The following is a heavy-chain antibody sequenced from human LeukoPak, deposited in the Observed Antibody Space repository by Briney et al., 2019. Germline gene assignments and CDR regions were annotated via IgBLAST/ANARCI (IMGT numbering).Heavy chain of an antibody. D-gene: IGHD4-17*01. J-gene: IGHJ4*02. Sequence: PGRSLRLSCAASGFTFSSYAMHSVRQAPGKGLEWVAVISYDGSNKYYADSVKGRFTISRDNSKNTLYLQMNSLRAEDTAVYYCAREGTAYGDYPYYFDYWGQGTLVTVSS. V-gene: IGHV3-30*04. CDR2: ISYDGSNK. CDR3: AREGTAYGDYPYYFDY. CDR1: GFTFSSYA.